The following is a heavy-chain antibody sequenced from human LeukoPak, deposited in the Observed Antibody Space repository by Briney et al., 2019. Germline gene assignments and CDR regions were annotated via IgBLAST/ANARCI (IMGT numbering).Heavy chain of an antibody. CDR2: INHSGST. J-gene: IGHJ4*02. CDR1: GGSFSGYY. D-gene: IGHD5-18*01. V-gene: IGHV4-34*01. Sequence: SETLSLTCAVYGGSFSGYYWSWIRQPPGKGLEWIGEINHSGSTNYNPSLKSRVTISVDTSKNQFSLKLSSVTAADTAVHYCARVSQRRYSYGLMKWGQGTLVTVSS. CDR3: ARVSQRRYSYGLMK.